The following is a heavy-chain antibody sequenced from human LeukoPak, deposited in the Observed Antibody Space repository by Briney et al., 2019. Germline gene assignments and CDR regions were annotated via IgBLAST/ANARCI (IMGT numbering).Heavy chain of an antibody. CDR3: ARVGYAYALDY. CDR2: IYYSGNT. CDR1: GGSISSYY. Sequence: PSETLSLTCAVSGGSISSYYWSWIRQPPGKVLEWIGYIYYSGNTNYNPSLRSRLTISTDTSKNQFSLKLSSVTAADTAVYYCARVGYAYALDYWGQGTLVTVSS. D-gene: IGHD3-16*01. J-gene: IGHJ4*02. V-gene: IGHV4-59*01.